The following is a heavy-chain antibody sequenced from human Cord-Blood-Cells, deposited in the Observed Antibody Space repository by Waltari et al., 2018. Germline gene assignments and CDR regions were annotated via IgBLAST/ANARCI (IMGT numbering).Heavy chain of an antibody. Sequence: QLQLQESGPGLVKPSETLSLTCTVSGGSISSSSYYWGWIRQPPGKGLEWIGSIYYSGGTYYNPSRKSRVTISVDTSKNQFSLKLSSVTAADTAVYYCARRILETAMVDYWGQGTLVTVSS. V-gene: IGHV4-39*07. D-gene: IGHD5-18*01. CDR3: ARRILETAMVDY. J-gene: IGHJ4*02. CDR2: IYYSGGT. CDR1: GGSISSSSYY.